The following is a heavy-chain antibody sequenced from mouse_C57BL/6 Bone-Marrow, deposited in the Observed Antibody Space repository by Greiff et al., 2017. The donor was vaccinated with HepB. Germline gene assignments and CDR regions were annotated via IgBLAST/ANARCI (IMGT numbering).Heavy chain of an antibody. Sequence: QVQLQQSGAELARPGASVKLSCKASGYTFTSYGISWVKQRTGQGLEWIGEIDPSDSYTNYNQKFKGKSTLTVDKSSSTAYMQLSSLTSEDSAVYYCARQLRLYAMDYWGQGTSVTVSS. CDR1: GYTFTSYG. D-gene: IGHD3-2*02. CDR3: ARQLRLYAMDY. V-gene: IGHV1-69*01. J-gene: IGHJ4*01. CDR2: IDPSDSYT.